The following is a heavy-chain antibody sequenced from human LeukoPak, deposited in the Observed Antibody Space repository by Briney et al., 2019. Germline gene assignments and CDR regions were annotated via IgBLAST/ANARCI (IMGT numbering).Heavy chain of an antibody. V-gene: IGHV3-23*01. CDR2: ISGSGGST. CDR3: AKELVGWSTVDY. D-gene: IGHD6-19*01. CDR1: GFTFSSHA. Sequence: PGGSLRLSCAASGFTFSSHAMSWVRQAPGKGLEWVSAISGSGGSTYYADSVKGRFTISSDNSKSTLHLQMSSLRAEDTAVYYCAKELVGWSTVDYWGQGTLVTVSS. J-gene: IGHJ4*02.